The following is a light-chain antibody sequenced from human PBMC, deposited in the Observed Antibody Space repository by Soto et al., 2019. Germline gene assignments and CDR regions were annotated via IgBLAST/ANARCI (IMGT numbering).Light chain of an antibody. CDR1: QSISSF. Sequence: DIQMTQSPSSLPASVGDRVTITCRASQSISSFLNWYQQKPGKAPKVLIYAASRLEGGVPSRFSGSGSGTDFTLTISSLQPEDYATYYCQQSYSTPPRYTFGQGTKVDIK. CDR2: AAS. V-gene: IGKV1-39*01. CDR3: QQSYSTPPRYT. J-gene: IGKJ2*01.